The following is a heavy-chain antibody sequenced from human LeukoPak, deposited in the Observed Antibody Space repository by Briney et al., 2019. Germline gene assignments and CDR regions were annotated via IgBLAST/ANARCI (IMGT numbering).Heavy chain of an antibody. CDR1: GFTVSSNY. CDR3: ARDMYTRNPFDY. J-gene: IGHJ4*02. V-gene: IGHV3-66*01. CDR2: IYSGGST. Sequence: GGSLRLSCAESGFTVSSNYMSWVRRAPGKGLEWVSVIYSGGSTYYADSVRGRFTISRDNSKNTLHLQMNSLRAEDTSVYYCARDMYTRNPFDYWGQGTLVTVSS. D-gene: IGHD5/OR15-5a*01.